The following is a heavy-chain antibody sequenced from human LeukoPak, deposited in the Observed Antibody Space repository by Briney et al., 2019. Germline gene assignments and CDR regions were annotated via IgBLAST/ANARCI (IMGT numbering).Heavy chain of an antibody. CDR2: IIPIFGTA. CDR3: ARDQPVAGSFGY. Sequence: ASVKVSCKASGGTFSSYAISWVRQAPGQGLEWMGGIIPIFGTANYAQKFQGRVTITADESTSTAYMELRSLRSDDTAVYYCARDQPVAGSFGYWGQGTLVTVSS. CDR1: GGTFSSYA. J-gene: IGHJ4*02. V-gene: IGHV1-69*13. D-gene: IGHD6-19*01.